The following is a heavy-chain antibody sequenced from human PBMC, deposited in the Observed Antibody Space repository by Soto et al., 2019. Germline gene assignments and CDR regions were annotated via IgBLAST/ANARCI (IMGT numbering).Heavy chain of an antibody. D-gene: IGHD6-19*01. CDR1: GGSISSYY. Sequence: QVQLQESGPGLVKPSETLSLTCTVSGGSISSYYWSWIRQPPGKGLEWIGYIYYSGSTNYNPSLKRRVPIPVDTTKNPCSRKLSTLTAADPAVYDCAGSGWPSKDHRGTPPFAVAGLVFDYWGQGTLVTVSS. V-gene: IGHV4-59*08. J-gene: IGHJ4*02. CDR3: AGSGWPSKDHRGTPPFAVAGLVFDY. CDR2: IYYSGST.